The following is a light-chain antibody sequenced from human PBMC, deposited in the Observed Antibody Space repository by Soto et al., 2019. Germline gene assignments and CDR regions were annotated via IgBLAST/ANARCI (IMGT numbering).Light chain of an antibody. CDR2: EVT. V-gene: IGLV2-14*01. CDR1: SSDVGTYNY. J-gene: IGLJ2*01. Sequence: QSVLTQPASVSGSPGQSITISCTGTSSDVGTYNYVSWYQQHPGKAPKLMIYEVTNRPSGTSNRFSGSKSGNTASLTISGLQAEDEANYYCSSYTTNSVVVFGGGTQLTVL. CDR3: SSYTTNSVVV.